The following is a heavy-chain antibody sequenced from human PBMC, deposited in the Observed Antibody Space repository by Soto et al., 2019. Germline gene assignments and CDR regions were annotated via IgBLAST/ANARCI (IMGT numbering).Heavy chain of an antibody. D-gene: IGHD3-3*01. CDR3: ARALDFWSAYFDY. V-gene: IGHV4-59*01. J-gene: IGHJ4*02. Sequence: SETLSLTCTVSGGSISSYYWSWIRQPPGKGLEWIGYIYYSGSTNYNPSLKSRVTISVDTSKNQFSLKLSSVTAADTAVYYCARALDFWSAYFDYWGQGSLVTVAS. CDR1: GGSISSYY. CDR2: IYYSGST.